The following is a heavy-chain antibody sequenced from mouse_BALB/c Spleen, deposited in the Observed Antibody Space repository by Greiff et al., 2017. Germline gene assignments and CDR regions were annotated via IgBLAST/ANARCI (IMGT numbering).Heavy chain of an antibody. Sequence: EVMLVESGGDLVKPGGSLKLSCAASGFTFSSYGMSWVRQTPDKRLEWVATISSGGSYTYYPDSVKGRFTISRDNAKNTLYLQMSSLKSEDTAMYYCARLDGAMDYWGQGTSVTVSS. CDR3: ARLDGAMDY. CDR1: GFTFSSYG. J-gene: IGHJ4*01. CDR2: ISSGGSYT. V-gene: IGHV5-6*02. D-gene: IGHD1-2*01.